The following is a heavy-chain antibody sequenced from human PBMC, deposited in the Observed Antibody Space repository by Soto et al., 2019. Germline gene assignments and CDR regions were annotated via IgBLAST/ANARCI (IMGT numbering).Heavy chain of an antibody. V-gene: IGHV3-23*01. CDR3: XTANYDFWSGSELDV. CDR2: ISGSGGST. J-gene: IGHJ6*02. CDR1: GFTFSSYA. Sequence: PGGXLRLSCAASGFTFSSYAMSWVRQAPGKGLEWVSAISGSGGSTYYADSVKGRFTISRDNSKNTLYLQMNSLRAEDTAVYYCXTANYDFWSGSELDVWGQGTTVTVSS. D-gene: IGHD3-3*01.